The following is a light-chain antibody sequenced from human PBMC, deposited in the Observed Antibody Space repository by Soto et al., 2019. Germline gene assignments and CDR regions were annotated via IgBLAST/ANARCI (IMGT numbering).Light chain of an antibody. CDR1: NIGSRS. V-gene: IGLV3-21*02. J-gene: IGLJ1*01. Sequence: SYELTQPPSVSVAPGQTARITCGGNNIGSRSVHWYQQKPGQAPVLVVYDDRDRPSGIPERFAGSNSGNTATLTITRVEAADEADYYCQVWDSTSDHYVFGNGTKVTVL. CDR3: QVWDSTSDHYV. CDR2: DDR.